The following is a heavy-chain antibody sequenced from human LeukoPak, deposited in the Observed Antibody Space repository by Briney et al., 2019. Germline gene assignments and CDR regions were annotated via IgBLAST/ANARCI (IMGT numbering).Heavy chain of an antibody. Sequence: PGGSLRLSCAASGFTFSSYAMSWVRQAPGKGLEWVSAISGSGGSTYYADSVKGRFTISRDNSKNTLYLQMNSLRAEGTAIYYCAKGSMVRGVIDYWGQGTLVTVSS. CDR1: GFTFSSYA. CDR2: ISGSGGST. D-gene: IGHD3-10*01. V-gene: IGHV3-23*01. CDR3: AKGSMVRGVIDY. J-gene: IGHJ4*02.